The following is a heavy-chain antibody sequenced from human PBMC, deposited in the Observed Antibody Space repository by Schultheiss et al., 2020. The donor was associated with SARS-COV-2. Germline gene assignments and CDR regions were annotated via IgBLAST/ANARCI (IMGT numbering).Heavy chain of an antibody. CDR1: GGSFSGYY. D-gene: IGHD2-2*01. CDR3: ARGMVVPAAQIDY. Sequence: SQTLSLTCAVYGGSFSGYYWSWIRQPPGKGLEWIGEINHGEATNYNPSLKSRVTISVDTFKKQFSLKLNSVTAADTAVYYCARGMVVPAAQIDYWGQGTLVTVSS. J-gene: IGHJ4*02. CDR2: INHGEAT. V-gene: IGHV4-34*01.